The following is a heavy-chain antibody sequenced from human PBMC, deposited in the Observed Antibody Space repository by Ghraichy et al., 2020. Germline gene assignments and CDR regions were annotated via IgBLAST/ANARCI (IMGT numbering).Heavy chain of an antibody. CDR1: GYTFTNYG. CDR3: AREARFGVVIMYFDY. V-gene: IGHV1-18*01. CDR2: ISAYNGNT. Sequence: ASVKVSCKASGYTFTNYGINWVRQAPGQGLEWMGWISAYNGNTNYAQKLQGRVTMTTDTSTSTAYMELRSLRSDDTAVYYCAREARFGVVIMYFDYWGQGTLVTVSS. D-gene: IGHD3-3*01. J-gene: IGHJ4*02.